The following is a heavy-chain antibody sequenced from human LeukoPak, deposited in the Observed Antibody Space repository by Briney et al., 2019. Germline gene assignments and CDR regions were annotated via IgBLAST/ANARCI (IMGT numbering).Heavy chain of an antibody. V-gene: IGHV4-34*01. CDR1: GGSFSGYY. J-gene: IGHJ4*02. D-gene: IGHD1-14*01. Sequence: PSETLSLTCAVYGGSFSGYYWSWIRQPPGKGLEWIGEINHSGSTNYNPSLKSRVTISVDTSKNQFSLKLSSVTAADTAVYYCAADPSPIPGLWGQGTLVTVSS. CDR3: AADPSPIPGL. CDR2: INHSGST.